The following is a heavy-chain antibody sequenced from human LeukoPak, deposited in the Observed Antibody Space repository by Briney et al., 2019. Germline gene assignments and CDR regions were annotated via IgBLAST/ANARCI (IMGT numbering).Heavy chain of an antibody. CDR3: ARDAPFLSGSSPPV. J-gene: IGHJ4*02. V-gene: IGHV1-24*01. D-gene: IGHD3-3*01. CDR1: GYTLTELS. Sequence: ASVKVSCKVSGYTLTELSMHWVRQAPGKGLEWMGGFDPEDGETIYAQKFQGRVTMTEDTSTDTAYMELSSLRSEDTAVYYRARDAPFLSGSSPPVWGQGTLVTVSS. CDR2: FDPEDGET.